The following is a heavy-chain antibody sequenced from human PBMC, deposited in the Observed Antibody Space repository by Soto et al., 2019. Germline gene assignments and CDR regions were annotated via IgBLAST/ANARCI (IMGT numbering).Heavy chain of an antibody. J-gene: IGHJ6*02. V-gene: IGHV4-59*08. D-gene: IGHD3-10*01. CDR1: GGSISSYY. CDR2: VHHSWGS. CDR3: ARQGFGPLHGLVDV. Sequence: QVQLQESGPGLVKPSETLSLSCTVSGGSISSYYWSWFRQSPGKRMEWIGYVHHSWGSSYNPSLQRRVHISLDTSKSQFSLKVTSVTATDPAVYDCARQGFGPLHGLVDVWGQGTTVTVSS.